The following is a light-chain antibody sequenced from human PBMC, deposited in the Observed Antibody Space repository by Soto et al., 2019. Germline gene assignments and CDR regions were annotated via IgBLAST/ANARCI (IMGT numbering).Light chain of an antibody. V-gene: IGKV3-20*01. J-gene: IGKJ1*01. Sequence: EMVLTQSAATLSLSPGERATLSCRASQKIDSRYIAWYQKKNGQAPRLLIYGASNRATGIPDRFSGSGSVTDFTLTINRLETEDFAVYYCQAFGRVFGQGTKVDIK. CDR1: QKIDSRY. CDR2: GAS. CDR3: QAFGRV.